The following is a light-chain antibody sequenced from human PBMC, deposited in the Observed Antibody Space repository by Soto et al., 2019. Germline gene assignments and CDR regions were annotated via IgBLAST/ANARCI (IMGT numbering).Light chain of an antibody. CDR3: GSYTTSNTRQIV. J-gene: IGLJ1*01. CDR1: NRERGGYNY. CDR2: DVS. Sequence: VLTQPAPLSGAPGQSITLSRTGNNRERGGYNYVSWYQHHPGKAPKLIIYDVSNRPSGVSNRFSGSKSGNTASLTISGLQPEDEADYYCGSYTTSNTRQIVFGTGTKVTVL. V-gene: IGLV2-14*03.